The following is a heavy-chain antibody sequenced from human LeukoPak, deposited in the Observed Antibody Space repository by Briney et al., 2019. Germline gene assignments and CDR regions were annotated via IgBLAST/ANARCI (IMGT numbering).Heavy chain of an antibody. Sequence: SETLSLTCTVSGGSVSGDSDCWSWIRQPPGKGLEWIGYFYYTGSTNYNPSLKSRVTISVDTSKNQFSLRLSSVTAADTAVYYCASGQFLVSNDYWGQGILVTVSS. V-gene: IGHV4-61*01. CDR1: GGSVSGDSDC. D-gene: IGHD5/OR15-5a*01. CDR3: ASGQFLVSNDY. CDR2: FYYTGST. J-gene: IGHJ4*02.